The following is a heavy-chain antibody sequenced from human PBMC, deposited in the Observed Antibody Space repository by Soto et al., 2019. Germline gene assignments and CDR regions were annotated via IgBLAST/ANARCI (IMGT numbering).Heavy chain of an antibody. CDR2: IYYSGST. J-gene: IGHJ4*02. V-gene: IGHV4-30-4*01. CDR3: ARALGGLRLGELSMFDY. D-gene: IGHD3-16*02. CDR1: GGSISSGDHY. Sequence: QVQLQESGPGLVKPSQTLSLTCTVSGGSISSGDHYWSWIHQPPGKGLEWIGYIYYSGSTYYNPSRKSRVTISVDTSNNQFALKLSSVTAADTAVYYCARALGGLRLGELSMFDYWGQGTLVTVSS.